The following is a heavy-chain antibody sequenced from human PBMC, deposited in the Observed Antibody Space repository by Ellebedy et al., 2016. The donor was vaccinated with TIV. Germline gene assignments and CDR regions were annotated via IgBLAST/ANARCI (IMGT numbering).Heavy chain of an antibody. D-gene: IGHD3-22*01. CDR3: ARVNNYDTSGYYGYAVDV. Sequence: MPSETLSLTCTVSGGSFNSGSYFWSWIRPHPGKRLEWIGFIYYSGSFYYNPSLNSRITISVERFQNQFSLQMNFVTAADTAVYYCARVNNYDTSGYYGYAVDVWGQGTTVTVSS. V-gene: IGHV4-31*03. CDR1: GGSFNSGSYF. CDR2: IYYSGSF. J-gene: IGHJ6*02.